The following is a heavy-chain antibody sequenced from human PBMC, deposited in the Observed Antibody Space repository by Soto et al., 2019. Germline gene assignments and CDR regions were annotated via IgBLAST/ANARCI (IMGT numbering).Heavy chain of an antibody. Sequence: GGSLRLSCAASGFTLSSYAMSWVRQAPGKGLEWVSAISGSGGSTYYADSVKGRFTISRDNSKNTLYLQMNSLRAEDTAVYYCAKLPEYHYYYDSSAVRQHDAFDIWGQGTMVTVSS. J-gene: IGHJ3*02. CDR3: AKLPEYHYYYDSSAVRQHDAFDI. CDR2: ISGSGGST. CDR1: GFTLSSYA. D-gene: IGHD3-22*01. V-gene: IGHV3-23*01.